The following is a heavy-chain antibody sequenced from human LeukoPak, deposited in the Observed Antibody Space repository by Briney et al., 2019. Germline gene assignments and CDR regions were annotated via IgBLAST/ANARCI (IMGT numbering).Heavy chain of an antibody. CDR3: ARGLLRSYYYDSSGYRFDY. J-gene: IGHJ4*02. Sequence: ASVKVSCKASGYTFTSYYMHWVRQAPGQGREWMGIINPSGGSTSYAQKFQGRVTMTRDTSTSTVYMELSSLRSEDTAVYYCARGLLRSYYYDSSGYRFDYWGQGTLVTVSS. CDR1: GYTFTSYY. CDR2: INPSGGST. V-gene: IGHV1-46*01. D-gene: IGHD3-22*01.